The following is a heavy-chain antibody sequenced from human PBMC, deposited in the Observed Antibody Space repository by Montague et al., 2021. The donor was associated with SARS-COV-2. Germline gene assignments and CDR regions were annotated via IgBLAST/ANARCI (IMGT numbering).Heavy chain of an antibody. J-gene: IGHJ6*02. Sequence: SETLSLTCAVYGGSFSGYYWSWIRQPPGKGLEWIGEINHSGSTNYNPSLKSRVTISVDTPKSQFSLNMSSVTAADTAVYYCARVRAVPAAMRIFTLGRSYYGMDVWGQGTTVTVSS. D-gene: IGHD2-2*01. CDR1: GGSFSGYY. CDR2: INHSGST. V-gene: IGHV4-34*01. CDR3: ARVRAVPAAMRIFTLGRSYYGMDV.